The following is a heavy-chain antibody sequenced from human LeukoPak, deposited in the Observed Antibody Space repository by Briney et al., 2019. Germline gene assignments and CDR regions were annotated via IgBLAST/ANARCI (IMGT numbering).Heavy chain of an antibody. CDR2: IYYSGST. D-gene: IGHD6-6*01. CDR1: GGSISSYY. J-gene: IGHJ4*02. V-gene: IGHV4-59*01. CDR3: ATWSISSSSFDY. Sequence: SETLSLTCTVSGGSISSYYRSWIRQPTGKGLEWMGYIYYSGSTNYNPSLKSRVTISVDTAKNQFSLKLSSVTAADTAVYYCATWSISSSSFDYWGQGTLVTVSS.